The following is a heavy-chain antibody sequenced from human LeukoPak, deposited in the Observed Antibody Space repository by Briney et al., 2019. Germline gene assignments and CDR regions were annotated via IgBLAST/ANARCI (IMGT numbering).Heavy chain of an antibody. CDR1: GFTFSSYE. V-gene: IGHV3-7*03. CDR2: IKQDGSEK. J-gene: IGHJ6*04. Sequence: GGSLRLSCAASGFTFSSYEMNWVRQAPGKGLEWVANIKQDGSEKYYVDSVKGRFTISRDNAKNSLYLQMNSLRAEDTAVYYCARVGGGRDIVVAPHYYYGMDVWGKGTTVTVSS. D-gene: IGHD2-15*01. CDR3: ARVGGGRDIVVAPHYYYGMDV.